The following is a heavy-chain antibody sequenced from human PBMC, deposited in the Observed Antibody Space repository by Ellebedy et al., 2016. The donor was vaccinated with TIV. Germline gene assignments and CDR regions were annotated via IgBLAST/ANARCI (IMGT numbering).Heavy chain of an antibody. CDR3: GTLGLATRPPV. CDR2: ISNSGSSI. D-gene: IGHD6-6*01. V-gene: IGHV3-11*01. CDR1: GFTFSDYY. Sequence: GGSLRLXXAASGFTFSDYYMSWIRQAPGKGLEWVSYISNSGSSIYYADSLKGRFTISRDNAKNSLSLQMNNLRTEDTAVYFCGTLGLATRPPVWGQGAMVTVSS. J-gene: IGHJ3*01.